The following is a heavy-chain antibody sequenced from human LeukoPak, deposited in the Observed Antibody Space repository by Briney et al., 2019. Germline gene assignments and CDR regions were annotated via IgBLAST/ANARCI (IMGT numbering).Heavy chain of an antibody. CDR1: GFALKSYS. CDR3: ASLGTYDSSGY. Sequence: GGSLRLSCGGSGFALKSYSLTWVRQAPGKGLEWVSSISSSSSYIYYADSVKGRFTISRDNAKNSLYLQMNSLRAEDTAVYYCASLGTYDSSGYWGQGTLVTVSS. V-gene: IGHV3-21*01. D-gene: IGHD3-22*01. CDR2: ISSSSSYI. J-gene: IGHJ4*02.